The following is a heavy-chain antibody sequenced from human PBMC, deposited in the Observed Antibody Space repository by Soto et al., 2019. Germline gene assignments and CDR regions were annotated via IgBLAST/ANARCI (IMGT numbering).Heavy chain of an antibody. V-gene: IGHV3-23*01. Sequence: GGSLRLSCAASGFTFSSYAMSWVRQAPGKGLEWVSAISGSGGSTYYADSVKGRFTISRDNSKNTLYLQMNSLRAEDTAVYYCAKDQQLSWGWLQSPFFDYWGQGTLVTVSS. CDR3: AKDQQLSWGWLQSPFFDY. CDR1: GFTFSSYA. D-gene: IGHD5-12*01. CDR2: ISGSGGST. J-gene: IGHJ4*02.